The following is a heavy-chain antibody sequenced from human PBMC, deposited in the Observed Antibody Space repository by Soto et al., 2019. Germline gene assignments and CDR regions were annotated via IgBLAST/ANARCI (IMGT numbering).Heavy chain of an antibody. V-gene: IGHV3-23*01. CDR2: ISGSGGST. J-gene: IGHJ6*02. D-gene: IGHD3-3*01. CDR1: GFTFSSYA. CDR3: AKVETYYDFWSGYYTDYYYGMDV. Sequence: GGSLRLSCAASGFTFSSYAMSWVRQAPGKGLEWVSAISGSGGSTYYADSVKGRFTISRDNSKNTLYLQMNSLRAEDTAVYYCAKVETYYDFWSGYYTDYYYGMDVWGQGTTVTVSS.